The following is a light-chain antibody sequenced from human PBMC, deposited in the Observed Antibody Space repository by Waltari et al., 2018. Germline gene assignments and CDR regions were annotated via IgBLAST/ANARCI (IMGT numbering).Light chain of an antibody. J-gene: IGLJ2*01. CDR2: AVS. Sequence: QSALTQPASVSGSPGQSITISCTGTSSDVGNYKRVSWYQQHPGKAPKLMIYAVSKRPSGVSGRFSGSKSGDMASLTISGLQPEDEAEYFGSSYAGSSRGVFGGGTKVTVL. V-gene: IGLV2-23*02. CDR1: SSDVGNYKR. CDR3: SSYAGSSRGV.